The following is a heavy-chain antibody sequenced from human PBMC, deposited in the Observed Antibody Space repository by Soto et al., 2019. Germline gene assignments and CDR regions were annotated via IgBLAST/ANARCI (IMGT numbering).Heavy chain of an antibody. V-gene: IGHV3-48*03. CDR3: ARDDYHCYGLGV. CDR2: ISSNIRTI. J-gene: IGHJ6*02. CDR1: GFTFSSYE. Sequence: EVQLVESGGGLVQPGGSLRLSCAASGFTFSSYEMNWVRQAPGKGLEWVSYISSNIRTIYYADSVKGRVTISRDNAKNSLYLQMNSLRVEDTGVYYCARDDYHCYGLGVWGQGTTVTVAS.